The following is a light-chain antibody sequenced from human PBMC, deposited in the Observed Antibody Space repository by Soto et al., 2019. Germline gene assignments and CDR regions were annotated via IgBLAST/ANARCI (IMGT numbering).Light chain of an antibody. CDR3: QQRSNWPPALS. J-gene: IGKJ4*01. CDR1: QTVTRNY. Sequence: EIVLTQSPGTLSLSPGERATLSCRASQTVTRNYLAWHQQKPGQTPRLLVYGASSRATGIPDRFSGSGSGTDFTLTISSLEPEDFAVYYCQQRSNWPPALSFGGGTKV. CDR2: GAS. V-gene: IGKV3D-20*02.